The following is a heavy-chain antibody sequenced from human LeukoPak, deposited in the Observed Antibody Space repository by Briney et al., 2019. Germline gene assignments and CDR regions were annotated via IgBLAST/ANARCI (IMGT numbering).Heavy chain of an antibody. CDR1: GYTFTSHD. CDR3: ARGSFHADFDY. D-gene: IGHD2-2*01. CDR2: MNPNSGNT. V-gene: IGHV1-8*01. J-gene: IGHJ4*02. Sequence: ASVKVSCKASGYTFTSHDINWVRQATGQGLEWMGWMNPNSGNTGYAQKFQGKVTMTKNTSISTAYMELSNLRSEDAAVYYCARGSFHADFDYWGQGTLVTVSS.